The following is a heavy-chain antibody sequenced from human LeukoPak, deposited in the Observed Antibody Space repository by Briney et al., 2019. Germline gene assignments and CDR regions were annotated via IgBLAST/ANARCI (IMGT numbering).Heavy chain of an antibody. D-gene: IGHD5-24*01. CDR1: GYTFTGYY. J-gene: IGHJ3*02. CDR2: INPNSGGT. Sequence: ASVKVSCKASGYTFTGYYMHWVRQAPGQGLEWMGWINPNSGGTNYAQKFQGRVTMTRDTSISTAYMELSRLRSDDTAVYYCAKCATPMAMGDGFDIWGQGTMVIVSS. V-gene: IGHV1-2*02. CDR3: AKCATPMAMGDGFDI.